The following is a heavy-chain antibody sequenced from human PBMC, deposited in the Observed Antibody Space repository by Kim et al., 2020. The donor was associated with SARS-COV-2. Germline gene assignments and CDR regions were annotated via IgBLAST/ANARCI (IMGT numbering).Heavy chain of an antibody. D-gene: IGHD2-21*02. CDR2: IYSGGST. Sequence: GGSLRLSCAASGFTVSSNYMSWVRQAPGKGLEWVSVIYSGGSTYYADSVKGRFTISRDNSKNTLYLQMNSLRAEDTAVYYCARDRGLLPWDYYYGMDVWGQGTTVTVSS. J-gene: IGHJ6*02. CDR3: ARDRGLLPWDYYYGMDV. CDR1: GFTVSSNY. V-gene: IGHV3-53*01.